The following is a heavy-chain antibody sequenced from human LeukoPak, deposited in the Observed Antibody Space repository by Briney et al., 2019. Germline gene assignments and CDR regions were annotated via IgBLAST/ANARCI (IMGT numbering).Heavy chain of an antibody. Sequence: GGSLRLSCAASGFTFSSYSMNWVRQAPGKGLEWVANIKQDGSEKYYVDSVKGRFTISRDNAKNSLYLQMNSLRAEDTAVYYCARDSSSWYGNDAFDIWGQGTMVTVSS. CDR1: GFTFSSYS. CDR2: IKQDGSEK. V-gene: IGHV3-7*01. CDR3: ARDSSSWYGNDAFDI. J-gene: IGHJ3*02. D-gene: IGHD6-13*01.